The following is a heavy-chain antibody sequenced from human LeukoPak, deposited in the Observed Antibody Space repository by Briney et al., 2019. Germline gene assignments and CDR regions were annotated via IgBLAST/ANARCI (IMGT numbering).Heavy chain of an antibody. Sequence: SETLSLTCTVSGGSISSYYWSWIRQSPGKGLEWIGYVSFFGSTDYNPSLKNRVIISLDTSKRRFSLKLNSVTAADTAVYYCARHSYDNNGYYSLVHGMDVWGQGTTVTVSS. CDR3: ARHSYDNNGYYSLVHGMDV. J-gene: IGHJ6*02. CDR2: VSFFGST. D-gene: IGHD3-22*01. CDR1: GGSISSYY. V-gene: IGHV4-59*08.